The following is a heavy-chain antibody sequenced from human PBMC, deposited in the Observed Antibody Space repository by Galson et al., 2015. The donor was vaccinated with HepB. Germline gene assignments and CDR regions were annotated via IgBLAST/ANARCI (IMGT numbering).Heavy chain of an antibody. J-gene: IGHJ4*02. CDR2: INYSGST. Sequence: LRLSCEASGFAFSDYYISWIRQHPGKGLEWIGDINYSGSTYNNPPLKSRVTISVDTSKNQFSQKLSLVAAADAAVYYCARGQGGRLFDYWGPGTLVTVSS. CDR3: ARGQGGRLFDY. D-gene: IGHD1-26*01. CDR1: GFAFSDYY. V-gene: IGHV4-31*11.